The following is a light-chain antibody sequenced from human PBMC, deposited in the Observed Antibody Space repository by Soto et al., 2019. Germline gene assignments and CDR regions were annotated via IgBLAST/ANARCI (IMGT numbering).Light chain of an antibody. CDR2: EVS. CDR3: QSYDSTLSARYV. Sequence: QSALTQPPSASGSPGQSVTISCTGTSSDVGGYNYVSWYQQHPGKAPKLMIYEVSKRPSGVPDRFSGSKSGTSASLAITELQADDEGDYYCQSYDSTLSARYVFGTGTKLTVL. V-gene: IGLV2-8*01. J-gene: IGLJ1*01. CDR1: SSDVGGYNY.